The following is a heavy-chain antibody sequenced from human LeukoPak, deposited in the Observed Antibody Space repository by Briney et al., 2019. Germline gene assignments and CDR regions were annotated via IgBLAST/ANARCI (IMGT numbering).Heavy chain of an antibody. D-gene: IGHD2-15*01. Sequence: GGSLRLSCAASGFTFSSSAMSWVRQAPGKGLEWVAVISYDGSNKYYADSVKGRFTISRDNSKNTLYLQMNSLRADDTAVHYCARGGAYCSGGSCRADDYWGQGTLVTVSS. J-gene: IGHJ4*02. V-gene: IGHV3-30-3*01. CDR1: GFTFSSSA. CDR2: ISYDGSNK. CDR3: ARGGAYCSGGSCRADDY.